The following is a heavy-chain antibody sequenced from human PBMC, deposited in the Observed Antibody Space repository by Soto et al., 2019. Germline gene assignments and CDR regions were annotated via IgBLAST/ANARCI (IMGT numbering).Heavy chain of an antibody. CDR3: ARDSSSGFFDY. J-gene: IGHJ4*02. V-gene: IGHV3-11*06. CDR1: GFTFSDYY. D-gene: IGHD6-6*01. Sequence: QVQLVESGGGLVKPGGSLRLSCAASGFTFSDYYMSWIRQAPGKGLEWVSYISSSSSYTNYADSVKGRFTISRDNAKNSLYLQMNSLRAEDTAVDYCARDSSSGFFDYWGQGTLVTVSS. CDR2: ISSSSSYT.